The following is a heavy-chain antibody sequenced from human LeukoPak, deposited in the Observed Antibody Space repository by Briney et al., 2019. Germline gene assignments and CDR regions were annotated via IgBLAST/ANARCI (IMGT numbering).Heavy chain of an antibody. CDR2: ISWNSGSI. CDR1: GFTFDDYA. D-gene: IGHD6-19*01. Sequence: GGSLRLSCAASGFTFDDYAMHWVRQAPGKGLEWVSGISWNSGSIGYADSVKGRFTISRDNAKNSLYLQMNSLRAEDTALYYCAKDRGSSGWYNWFDPWGQGTLVTVS. J-gene: IGHJ5*02. CDR3: AKDRGSSGWYNWFDP. V-gene: IGHV3-9*01.